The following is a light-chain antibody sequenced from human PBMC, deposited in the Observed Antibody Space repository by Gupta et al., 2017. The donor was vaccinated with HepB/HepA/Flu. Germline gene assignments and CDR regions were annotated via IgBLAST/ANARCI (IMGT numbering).Light chain of an antibody. CDR2: AAS. V-gene: IGKV1-12*01. CDR3: QQANRFHPKST. CDR1: QGFPTW. Sequence: TRSPSSVSASVGDRVTITCRARQGFPTWLDWYQQKPRKAPKLLIYAASSWQSGVPSRFSGSGSGTHFNLTIRSLQPEDFETYYCQQANRFHPKSTFGQGTKVEIK. J-gene: IGKJ2*01.